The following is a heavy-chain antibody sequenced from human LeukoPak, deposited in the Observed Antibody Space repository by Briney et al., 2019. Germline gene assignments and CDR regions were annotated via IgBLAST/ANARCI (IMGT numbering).Heavy chain of an antibody. D-gene: IGHD3-10*01. CDR2: INHSGST. CDR3: ARVHPTVRGPGY. J-gene: IGHJ4*02. Sequence: SETLSLTCAVYGGSFSGYYWSWIRQPPGKGLEWIGEINHSGSTNYNPSLKSRVTISVDTSKNQFSLKLSSVTAADTAVYYCARVHPTVRGPGYWGQGTLVTVSS. CDR1: GGSFSGYY. V-gene: IGHV4-34*01.